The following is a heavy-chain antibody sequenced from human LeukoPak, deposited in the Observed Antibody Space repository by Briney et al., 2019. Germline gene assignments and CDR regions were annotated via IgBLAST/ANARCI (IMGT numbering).Heavy chain of an antibody. CDR3: ARAPGFIYGGFDY. D-gene: IGHD3-3*02. V-gene: IGHV3-30*04. Sequence: GGSLRLSCAASGFTFSSYAMHWVRQAPGKGLEWVAVISYDGSNKYYADSVKGRFTISRDNSKNTLYLQMNSLRAEDTAVYYCARAPGFIYGGFDYRGQGTLVTVSS. J-gene: IGHJ4*02. CDR1: GFTFSSYA. CDR2: ISYDGSNK.